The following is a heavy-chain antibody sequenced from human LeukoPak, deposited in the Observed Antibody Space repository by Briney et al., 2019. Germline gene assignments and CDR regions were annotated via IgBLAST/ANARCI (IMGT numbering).Heavy chain of an antibody. J-gene: IGHJ4*02. CDR1: GGSFSGYY. V-gene: IGHV4-34*01. CDR3: ARGFAPDY. Sequence: SGTLSLTCAVYGGSFSGYYWSWIRQPPGKGLEWIGEINHSGSTNYNPSLKSRVTISVDTSKNQFSLKLSSVTAADTAVYYCARGFAPDYWGQGTLVTVSS. CDR2: INHSGST.